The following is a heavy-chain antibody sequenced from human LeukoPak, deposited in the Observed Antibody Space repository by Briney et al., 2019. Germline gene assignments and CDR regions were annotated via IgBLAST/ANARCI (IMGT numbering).Heavy chain of an antibody. J-gene: IGHJ6*03. CDR2: IIPIFGTA. CDR3: ARGLDDYRVQHYYYYYYMDV. D-gene: IGHD3/OR15-3a*01. Sequence: SVKVSCKASGGTFSSFAISWVRQAPGQGLEWMGGIIPIFGTANYAQKFQGRVTITTDESTSTAYMELSSLRSEDTAVYYCARGLDDYRVQHYYYYYYMDVWGKGTTVTVSS. V-gene: IGHV1-69*05. CDR1: GGTFSSFA.